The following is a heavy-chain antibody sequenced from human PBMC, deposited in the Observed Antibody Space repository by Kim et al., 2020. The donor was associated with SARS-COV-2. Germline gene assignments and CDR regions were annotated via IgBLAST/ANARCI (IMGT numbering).Heavy chain of an antibody. CDR1: GFNFSNAC. Sequence: GGSLRLSCAASGFNFSNACLSWVRQAPGKGPEWIGSIKIKTDVGKTHYAAPGKGRFTISTDESENTLFLQMNSVKSDDTAVYYCTTDNWRYYYGMDVWGQGDTVTVSS. J-gene: IGHJ6*02. CDR2: IKIKTDVGKT. V-gene: IGHV3-15*01. CDR3: TTDNWRYYYGMDV. D-gene: IGHD1-20*01.